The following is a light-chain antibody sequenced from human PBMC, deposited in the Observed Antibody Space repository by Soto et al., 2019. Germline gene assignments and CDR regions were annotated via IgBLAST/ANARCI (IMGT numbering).Light chain of an antibody. V-gene: IGLV2-14*01. CDR1: SSDIGAYDY. CDR3: CSYTSSTSWV. Sequence: QSALTQPASVSGSPGQSITISCTGTSSDIGAYDYVSWYQQHPGEAPQVMIYEASNRPSGVSSRFSGSKSGNTASLTISGLQAEDEADYYCCSYTSSTSWVFGGGTKLTVL. CDR2: EAS. J-gene: IGLJ3*02.